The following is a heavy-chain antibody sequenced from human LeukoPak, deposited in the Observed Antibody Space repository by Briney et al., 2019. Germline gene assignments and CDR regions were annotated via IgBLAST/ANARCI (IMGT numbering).Heavy chain of an antibody. CDR1: GHTLTELS. D-gene: IGHD2-8*02. CDR3: ATLGCTGGRCFDL. J-gene: IGHJ4*02. Sequence: ASVKVSCKVSGHTLTELSMHWVRQAPGKGLEWMGGFDPEDVETIYTQKFQGRVTMSEDTSTDTAYMELSSLSSEETAVYYCATLGCTGGRCFDLWGQGTPVTVSS. V-gene: IGHV1-24*01. CDR2: FDPEDVET.